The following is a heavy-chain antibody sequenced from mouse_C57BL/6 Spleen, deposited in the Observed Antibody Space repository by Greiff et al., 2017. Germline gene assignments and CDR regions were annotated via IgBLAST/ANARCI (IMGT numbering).Heavy chain of an antibody. J-gene: IGHJ1*03. Sequence: QVQLQQPGAELVKPGASVKMSCKASGYTFTSYWITWVKQRPGQGLEWIGDIYPGSGSTNYNEKFKSKDTLTVDTASSTAYMQPSSLTSEDSAVYYWAYTGPWYFDVWGTGTTVTVSS. CDR1: GYTFTSYW. D-gene: IGHD1-1*01. CDR2: IYPGSGST. CDR3: AYTGPWYFDV. V-gene: IGHV1-55*01.